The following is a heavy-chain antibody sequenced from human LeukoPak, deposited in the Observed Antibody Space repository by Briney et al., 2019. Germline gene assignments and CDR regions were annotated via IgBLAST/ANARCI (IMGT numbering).Heavy chain of an antibody. D-gene: IGHD3-22*01. CDR1: GYSISSGYY. J-gene: IGHJ3*02. CDR3: ARVGLGDSSGYYYVTTNDAFDI. CDR2: IYHSGST. Sequence: PSETLSLTCTVSGYSISSGYYWGWIRQPPGKGLEWIGSIYHSGSTYYNPSLKSRVTISVDTSKNQFSLKLSSVTAADTAVYYCARVGLGDSSGYYYVTTNDAFDIWGQGTMVTVSS. V-gene: IGHV4-38-2*02.